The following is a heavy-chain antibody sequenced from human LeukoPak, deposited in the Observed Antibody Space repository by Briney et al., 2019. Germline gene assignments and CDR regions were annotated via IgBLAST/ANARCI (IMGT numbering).Heavy chain of an antibody. V-gene: IGHV3-21*01. J-gene: IGHJ4*02. Sequence: PGGSLRLSCAASGFTFSSYSMNWVRQAPGKGLEWVSSISSSSSYIYYADSVKGRFTISRDNAKSSLYLQMNSLRAEDTAVYYCARAPPPYSSGWSNFDYCGQGTLVTVSS. CDR1: GFTFSSYS. D-gene: IGHD6-19*01. CDR3: ARAPPPYSSGWSNFDY. CDR2: ISSSSSYI.